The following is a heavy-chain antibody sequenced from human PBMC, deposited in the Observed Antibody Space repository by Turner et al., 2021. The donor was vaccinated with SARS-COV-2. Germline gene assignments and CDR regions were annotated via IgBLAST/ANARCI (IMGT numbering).Heavy chain of an antibody. Sequence: QLQLQESGPGLLKPSETRSHTCTVSGGSISSSSYYWGWIRQPPGKGREWIASIYYSGSTYYNPSLKGRDTTSVDTSKNQFSLKMSSVTAADTAVYYCASTVWLRGAFDIWGQGTMVTVSS. CDR2: IYYSGST. CDR3: ASTVWLRGAFDI. J-gene: IGHJ3*02. CDR1: GGSISSSSYY. V-gene: IGHV4-39*01. D-gene: IGHD3-16*01.